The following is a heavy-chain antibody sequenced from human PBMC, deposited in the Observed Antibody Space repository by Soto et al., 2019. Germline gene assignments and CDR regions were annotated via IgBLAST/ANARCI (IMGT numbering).Heavy chain of an antibody. CDR2: IYHSGST. V-gene: IGHV4-30-2*01. J-gene: IGHJ4*02. CDR3: ARLVDTAMGFDY. D-gene: IGHD5-18*01. CDR1: GGSISSGGYS. Sequence: SETLSLTCAVSGGSISSGGYSWSWIRQPPGKGLEWIGYIYHSGSTYYNPSLKSRVTISVDRSKNQFSLKLSSVTAADTAVYYCARLVDTAMGFDYWGQGTLGTAPQ.